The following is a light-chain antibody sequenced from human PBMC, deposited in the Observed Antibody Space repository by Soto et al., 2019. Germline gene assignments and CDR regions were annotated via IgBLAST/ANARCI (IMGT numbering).Light chain of an antibody. CDR2: GAS. V-gene: IGKV3-15*01. J-gene: IGKJ4*01. CDR3: QQYNNWPLT. CDR1: QSVSSN. Sequence: EIVMTQSLATLSVSPGERATLSCRASQSVSSNLAWYQQKPGQAPRLLIYGASTRATGIPARFSGSGSETEFTLTISSLQFEDFAVYYCQQYNNWPLTFGGGTKVDIK.